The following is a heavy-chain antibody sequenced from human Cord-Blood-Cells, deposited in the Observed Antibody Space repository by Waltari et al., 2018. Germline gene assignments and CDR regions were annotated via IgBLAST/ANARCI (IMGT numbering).Heavy chain of an antibody. J-gene: IGHJ4*02. V-gene: IGHV4-34*01. D-gene: IGHD6-19*01. CDR1: GGSFSGYY. CDR2: INHRGSN. Sequence: QVQLQQWGAGLLKPSETLSLTCAVYGGSFSGYYWSWIRQPPGKGLEGIGEINHRGSNNYSPPLKSRVTISVDTSKNQFSLKLSSVSAADTAVYYCARVERGIAVAAFDYWGQGTLVTVSS. CDR3: ARVERGIAVAAFDY.